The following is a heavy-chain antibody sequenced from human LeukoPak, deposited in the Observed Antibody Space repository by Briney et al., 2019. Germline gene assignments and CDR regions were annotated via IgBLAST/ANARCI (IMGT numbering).Heavy chain of an antibody. J-gene: IGHJ4*02. CDR3: ARRTSSTSTDY. Sequence: AETLTLTCTVSGGSISSYYWSWIRQPAGKGLEWIGRIYTSGSTNYNPSLKSRVTMSVDTSKNQFSLKLSSVTAADTAVYYCARRTSSTSTDYWGQGTLVTVSS. CDR1: GGSISSYY. CDR2: IYTSGST. V-gene: IGHV4-4*07. D-gene: IGHD2-2*01.